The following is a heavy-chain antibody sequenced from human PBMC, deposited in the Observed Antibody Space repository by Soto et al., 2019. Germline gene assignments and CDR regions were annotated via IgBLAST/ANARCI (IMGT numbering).Heavy chain of an antibody. CDR1: GFSLSTSGVG. CDR3: APLGGGYCSGGSCYSFGSWFDP. V-gene: IGHV2-5*02. CDR2: IYWDDDK. Sequence: QITLKESGPTLVKPTQTLTLTCTFSGFSLSTSGVGVGWIRQPPGKALEWLALIYWDDDKRYSPSLKSRLTITKDTSKNQVVLTMTNMDPVDTATYYCAPLGGGYCSGGSCYSFGSWFDPWGQGTLVTVSS. J-gene: IGHJ5*02. D-gene: IGHD2-15*01.